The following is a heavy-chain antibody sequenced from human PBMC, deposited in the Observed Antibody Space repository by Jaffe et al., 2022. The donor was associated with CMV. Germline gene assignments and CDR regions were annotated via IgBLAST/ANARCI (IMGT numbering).Heavy chain of an antibody. CDR3: AKFPHTMVRGVMRAFDI. J-gene: IGHJ3*02. CDR1: GFTFSSYA. V-gene: IGHV3-23*04. CDR2: ISGSGGST. D-gene: IGHD3-10*01. Sequence: EVQLVESGGGLVQPGGSLRLSCAASGFTFSSYAMSWVRQAPGKGLEWVSAISGSGGSTYYADSVKGRFTISRDNSKNTLYLQMNSLRAEDTAVYYCAKFPHTMVRGVMRAFDIWGQGTMVTVSS.